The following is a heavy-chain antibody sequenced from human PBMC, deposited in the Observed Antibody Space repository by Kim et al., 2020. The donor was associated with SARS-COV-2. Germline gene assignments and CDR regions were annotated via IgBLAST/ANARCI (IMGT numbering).Heavy chain of an antibody. D-gene: IGHD1-26*01. CDR3: ARAGEREPKRFDY. Sequence: GGSLRLSCAASGFTFSSYAMHWVREAPGKGLEWVAVISYDGSNKYYADSVKGRFTISRDNSKNTLYLQMNSLRAEDTAVYYCARAGEREPKRFDYWGQGTLVTVSS. V-gene: IGHV3-30-3*01. CDR2: ISYDGSNK. CDR1: GFTFSSYA. J-gene: IGHJ4*02.